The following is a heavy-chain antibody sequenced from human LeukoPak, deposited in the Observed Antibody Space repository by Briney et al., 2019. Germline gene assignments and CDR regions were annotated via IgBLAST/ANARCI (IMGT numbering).Heavy chain of an antibody. CDR2: IYYSGST. V-gene: IGHV4-39*01. CDR1: SGSIGSASYY. D-gene: IGHD2-21*02. J-gene: IGHJ3*02. CDR3: ARCARYCGGDCYPDGFDI. Sequence: KPSETLSLTCTVSSGSIGSASYYWGWIRQPPGKGLEWIGTIYYSGSTYYNPSLRSRVTISVDTSKNQFSLKLTSVTAADTAVYYCARCARYCGGDCYPDGFDIWGQGTMVTVSS.